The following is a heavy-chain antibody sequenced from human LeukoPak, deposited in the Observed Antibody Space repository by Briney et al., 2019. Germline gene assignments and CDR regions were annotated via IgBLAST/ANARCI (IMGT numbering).Heavy chain of an antibody. CDR3: ARASSAPWAFDI. J-gene: IGHJ3*02. CDR2: IKQDGSEK. CDR1: GFTFSSYW. V-gene: IGHV3-7*01. Sequence: GGSLRLSCAASGFTFSSYWMSWVRQAPGKGLEWVANIKQDGSEKYYVNSVKGRFTISRDNVKNSLYLQMNSLRAEDTAVYYCARASSAPWAFDIWGQGTMVTVSS.